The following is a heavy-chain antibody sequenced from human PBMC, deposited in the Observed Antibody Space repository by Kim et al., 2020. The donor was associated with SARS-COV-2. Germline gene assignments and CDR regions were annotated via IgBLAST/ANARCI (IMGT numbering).Heavy chain of an antibody. Sequence: GGSLRLSCAASGFTISSYWMSWVRQAPGKGLEWVANIKQDGSEKYYVDSVKGRFTISRDNAKNSLYLQMNSLRAEDTAVYYCARNGYSSSWYGNWFDPWGQGTLVTVSS. CDR2: IKQDGSEK. J-gene: IGHJ5*02. CDR1: GFTISSYW. V-gene: IGHV3-7*01. CDR3: ARNGYSSSWYGNWFDP. D-gene: IGHD6-13*01.